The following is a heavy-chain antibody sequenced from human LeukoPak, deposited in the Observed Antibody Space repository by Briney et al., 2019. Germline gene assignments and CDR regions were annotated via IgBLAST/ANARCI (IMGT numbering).Heavy chain of an antibody. CDR2: FDIEDAET. J-gene: IGHJ4*02. D-gene: IGHD4-11*01. CDR1: GHSLSDLS. Sequence: ASVKVSCKVSGHSLSDLSIHWVRQAPGKGLEWMEGFDIEDAETIYAQEFEGRVIMTEDTATETAYMELSSLKSEDTAVYYCVAEVIEVTMGDYWGQGTLVTVSS. CDR3: VAEVIEVTMGDY. V-gene: IGHV1-24*01.